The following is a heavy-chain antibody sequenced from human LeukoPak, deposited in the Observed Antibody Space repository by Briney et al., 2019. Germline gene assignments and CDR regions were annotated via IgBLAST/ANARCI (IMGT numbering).Heavy chain of an antibody. J-gene: IGHJ6*02. CDR2: INPNSGGT. D-gene: IGHD2-21*01. Sequence: ASVKVSCKASGYTFTGYYMHWVRQAPGQGLEWMGWINPNSGGTNYAQKFQGRVTVTRDTSISTAYMELSRLRSDDTAVYYCARDLQMWTADYYYGMDVWGQGTTVTVSS. CDR1: GYTFTGYY. CDR3: ARDLQMWTADYYYGMDV. V-gene: IGHV1-2*02.